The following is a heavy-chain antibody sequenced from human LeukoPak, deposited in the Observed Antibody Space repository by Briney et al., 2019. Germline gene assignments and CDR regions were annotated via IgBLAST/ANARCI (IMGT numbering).Heavy chain of an antibody. Sequence: GESLKISCKASGYSFPNFWIGWVRQMPGKGLEWMAIVYPGDSDTRYSPSFQGQVTISADKSISTAYLQWRSLRASDTAMYFCGRPGRGYCSGVSCTGTTGAFDVWGQGTLVSVSS. D-gene: IGHD2-15*01. CDR3: GRPGRGYCSGVSCTGTTGAFDV. CDR1: GYSFPNFW. J-gene: IGHJ3*01. CDR2: VYPGDSDT. V-gene: IGHV5-51*01.